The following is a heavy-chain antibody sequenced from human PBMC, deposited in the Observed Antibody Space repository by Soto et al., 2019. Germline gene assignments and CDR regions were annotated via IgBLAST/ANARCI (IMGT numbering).Heavy chain of an antibody. J-gene: IGHJ4*02. Sequence: ASVKVSCKASGYTFTSYGISWVRQAPGQGLEWMGWISAYNGNTNYAQKLQGRVTMTTDTSTSTAYMELSSLRSEDTAVYYCARAPIVATVFDYWGQGTLVTVSS. CDR2: ISAYNGNT. V-gene: IGHV1-18*01. CDR1: GYTFTSYG. D-gene: IGHD5-12*01. CDR3: ARAPIVATVFDY.